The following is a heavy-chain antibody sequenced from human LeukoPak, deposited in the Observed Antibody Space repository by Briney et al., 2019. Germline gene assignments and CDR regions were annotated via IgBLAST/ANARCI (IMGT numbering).Heavy chain of an antibody. J-gene: IGHJ3*02. V-gene: IGHV3-53*01. Sequence: GGSLRLSCAASGFTVSSNYMSWVRQAPGKGLEWVSVIYSGGSTYYADSVKGRFTISRDNSKNTLYLQMNSLRVEDTAVYYCARSYSGSHDGAFDIWGQGTMVTVSA. CDR2: IYSGGST. D-gene: IGHD1-26*01. CDR3: ARSYSGSHDGAFDI. CDR1: GFTVSSNY.